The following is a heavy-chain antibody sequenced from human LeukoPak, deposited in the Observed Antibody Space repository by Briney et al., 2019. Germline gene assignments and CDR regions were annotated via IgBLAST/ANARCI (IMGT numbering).Heavy chain of an antibody. V-gene: IGHV4-31*03. CDR3: ARGGGVFTLFDY. Sequence: TSETLSLTCTVSGGSISSGGYYWSWIRQHPGKGLEWIGYIYYSGSTYYNPSLKSRVTISVDTSKNQFSLKLSSVTAADTAVYYCARGGGVFTLFDYWGQGTLVTVSS. J-gene: IGHJ4*02. CDR1: GGSISSGGYY. D-gene: IGHD3-10*01. CDR2: IYYSGST.